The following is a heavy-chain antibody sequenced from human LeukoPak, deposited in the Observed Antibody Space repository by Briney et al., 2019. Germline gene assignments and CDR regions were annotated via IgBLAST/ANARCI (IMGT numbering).Heavy chain of an antibody. CDR1: GGSISSSSYY. CDR2: IYYSGST. D-gene: IGHD3-16*01. J-gene: IGHJ5*02. V-gene: IGHV4-39*07. Sequence: SETLSLTCTVSGGSISSSSYYWGWIRQPPGKGLEWIGSIYYSGSTYYNPSLKSRVTISVDTSKNQFSLKLSSVTAADTAVYYGARGSANWGVYTNNCFDPWGQGTLVTVSS. CDR3: ARGSANWGVYTNNCFDP.